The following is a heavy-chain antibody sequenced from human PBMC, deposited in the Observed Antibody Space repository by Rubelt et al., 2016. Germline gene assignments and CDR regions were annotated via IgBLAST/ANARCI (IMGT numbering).Heavy chain of an antibody. CDR3: ARDRIRIAARQGWYFDL. CDR1: GYTFTSYG. CDR2: ISAYNGNT. Sequence: QVQLVQSGAEVKKPGASVKVSCKASGYTFTSYGISWVRQAPGQGLEWMGWISAYNGNTNYAQKLQGRVTMTTDTSTGTAYMELRGLRSDDTAVYYCARDRIRIAARQGWYFDLWGRGTLVTVSS. J-gene: IGHJ2*01. V-gene: IGHV1-18*01. D-gene: IGHD6-6*01.